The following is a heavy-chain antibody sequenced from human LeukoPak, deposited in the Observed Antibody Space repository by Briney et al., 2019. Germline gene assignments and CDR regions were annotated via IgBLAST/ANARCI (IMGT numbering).Heavy chain of an antibody. CDR1: GFGFGAYA. CDR2: IHNDAATT. CDR3: AKGKGGTSFNYCFDY. D-gene: IGHD2/OR15-2a*01. Sequence: GGSLRLSCAASGFGFGAYAMIWVRQAPGKGLEWVSLIHNDAATTYYADSVRGRFTVSRDNSKNTLYLEMNSLRAEDTAVYNCAKGKGGTSFNYCFDYWGQGTLVTVSS. J-gene: IGHJ4*02. V-gene: IGHV3-23*03.